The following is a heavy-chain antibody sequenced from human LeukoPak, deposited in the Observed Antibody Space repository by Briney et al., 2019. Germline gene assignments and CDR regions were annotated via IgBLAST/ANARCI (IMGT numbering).Heavy chain of an antibody. J-gene: IGHJ1*01. CDR3: VKDRTSKYYSATSGSPAEYFQY. CDR1: GFTFSTYS. Sequence: SGGSLRLSCTASGFTFSTYSMNWVRQAPGRGLEWVSYISGSSSSSDGGAKQYADSVKGRFTISRDNSGNSLYLQMNSLRTEDTAFYYCVKDRTSKYYSATSGSPAEYFQYWGQGALVTVSS. CDR2: ISGSSSSSDGGAK. D-gene: IGHD3-22*01. V-gene: IGHV3-48*04.